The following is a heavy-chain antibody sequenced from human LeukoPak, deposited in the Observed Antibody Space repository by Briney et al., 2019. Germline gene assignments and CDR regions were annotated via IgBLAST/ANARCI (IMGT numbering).Heavy chain of an antibody. CDR3: ARGPPPDFDY. J-gene: IGHJ4*02. CDR1: GDSISNYY. Sequence: SETLSLTCTVSGDSISNYYWSWIRQPAGKGLEWIGRIYTSGSTDYNPSLKSRVTMSVDTSKNQFSLRVNSVTAADTAVYYCARGPPPDFDYWGLGTLVTVSS. V-gene: IGHV4-4*07. CDR2: IYTSGST.